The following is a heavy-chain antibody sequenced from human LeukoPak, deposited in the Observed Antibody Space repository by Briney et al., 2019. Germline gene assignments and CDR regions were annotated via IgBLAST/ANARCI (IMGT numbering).Heavy chain of an antibody. J-gene: IGHJ6*02. CDR1: GFPFSSYA. V-gene: IGHV3-64D*09. CDR2: ISDSGGST. CDR3: VRRYPFCSHRNDV. Sequence: GGSLRLSCSASGFPFSSYAMHWVRQAPGKGLEYVSAISDSGGSTYYADSVKGRFTISRDNSKNTVYLQMSSLRGEDSSVYVCVRRYPFCSHRNDVWGQGTTVTVSS. D-gene: IGHD1-14*01.